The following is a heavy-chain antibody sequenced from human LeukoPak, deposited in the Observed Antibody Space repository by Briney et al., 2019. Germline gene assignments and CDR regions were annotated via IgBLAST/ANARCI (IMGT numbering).Heavy chain of an antibody. CDR3: ARELTVFGPEDY. V-gene: IGHV3-74*01. J-gene: IGHJ4*02. CDR1: GFTFRSYW. CDR2: INSDGSST. D-gene: IGHD1-20*01. Sequence: GGSLRLSCAGSGFTFRSYWMHWVRQDPGKGLVWVARINSDGSSTSYADSVKGRFSISRDNAKNTLYLQMNSLRAEDTAVYYCARELTVFGPEDYWGQGTLVTVSS.